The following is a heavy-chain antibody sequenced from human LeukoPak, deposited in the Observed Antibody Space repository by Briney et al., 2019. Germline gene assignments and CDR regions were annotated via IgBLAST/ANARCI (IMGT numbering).Heavy chain of an antibody. D-gene: IGHD1-14*01. J-gene: IGHJ4*02. CDR1: GLSVSDAW. CDR2: IRTA. CDR3: TGPPG. V-gene: IGHV3-69-1*01. Sequence: PGGSLRLSCAASGLSVSDAWMAWVRQAPGKGLEWVGRIRTADYVASVKGRFTIPTDDSKNTLYLQMNSLKSEDTAVYYCTGPPGWGQGTLVTVSS.